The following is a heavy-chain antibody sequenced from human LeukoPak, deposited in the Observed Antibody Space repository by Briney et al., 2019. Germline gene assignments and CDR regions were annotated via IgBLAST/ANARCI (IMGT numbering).Heavy chain of an antibody. J-gene: IGHJ4*02. V-gene: IGHV4-59*12. CDR1: GGSISSYY. D-gene: IGHD6-13*01. Sequence: PSETLSLTCTVSGGSISSYYWSWIRQPPGKGLEWIGYIYYSGSTNYNPSLKSRVTISVDTSKNQFSLKLSSVTAADTAVYYCARGLLASSSWYYFDYWGQGTLVTVSS. CDR2: IYYSGST. CDR3: ARGLLASSSWYYFDY.